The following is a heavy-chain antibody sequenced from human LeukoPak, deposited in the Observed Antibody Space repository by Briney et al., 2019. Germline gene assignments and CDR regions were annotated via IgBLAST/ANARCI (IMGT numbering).Heavy chain of an antibody. Sequence: GGSLRLSCAASGFTFSSYAMHWVRQAPGKGLEWVAVISYDGSNKYYADSVKGRFTISRDNSKNTLYLQMNSLRAEDTAVYYCARGKSGYDYSFDYWGQGTLVTVSS. J-gene: IGHJ4*02. D-gene: IGHD5-12*01. CDR3: ARGKSGYDYSFDY. CDR1: GFTFSSYA. V-gene: IGHV3-30-3*01. CDR2: ISYDGSNK.